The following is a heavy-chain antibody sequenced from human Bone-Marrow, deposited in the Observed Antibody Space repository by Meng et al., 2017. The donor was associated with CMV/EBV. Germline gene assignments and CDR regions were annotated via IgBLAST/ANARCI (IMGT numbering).Heavy chain of an antibody. V-gene: IGHV1-2*02. CDR3: ARGYYDILTGYSFDAFDI. CDR1: GYTFTGYY. Sequence: ASVKVSCKASGYTFTGYYMHRVRQAPGQGLEWMGWINPNSGGTNYAQKFQGRVTMTRDTSISTAYMELSRLRSDDTAVYYCARGYYDILTGYSFDAFDIWGQGTMVTVSS. D-gene: IGHD3-9*01. CDR2: INPNSGGT. J-gene: IGHJ3*02.